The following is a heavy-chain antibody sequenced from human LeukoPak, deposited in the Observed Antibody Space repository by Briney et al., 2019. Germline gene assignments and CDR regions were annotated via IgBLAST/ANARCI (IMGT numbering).Heavy chain of an antibody. V-gene: IGHV7-4-1*02. CDR2: INTNTGNP. CDR3: ARDLRCSGGSCYSFSLDYFDY. CDR1: GYTFTSYG. Sequence: ASVKVSCKASGYTFTSYGISWVRQAPGQGLEWMGWINTNTGNPTYAQGFTGRFVFSLDTSVSTAYLQISSLKAEDTAVYYCARDLRCSGGSCYSFSLDYFDYWGQGTLVTVSS. J-gene: IGHJ4*02. D-gene: IGHD2-15*01.